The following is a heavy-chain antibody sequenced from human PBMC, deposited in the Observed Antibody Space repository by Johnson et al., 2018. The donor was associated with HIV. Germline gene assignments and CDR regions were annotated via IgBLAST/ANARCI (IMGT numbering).Heavy chain of an antibody. CDR1: GFTFDDYG. Sequence: VQLVESGGGVVRPGGSLRLSCAASGFTFDDYGMSWVRQAPGKGLEWVSGINWNGGSTGYEDSVKGRFTISRDNAKNSLYLQMNSLRAEATAVYYCARVRRRGWYDNDAFDIWGQGTMVTVSS. J-gene: IGHJ3*02. D-gene: IGHD6-19*01. CDR3: ARVRRRGWYDNDAFDI. V-gene: IGHV3-20*04. CDR2: INWNGGST.